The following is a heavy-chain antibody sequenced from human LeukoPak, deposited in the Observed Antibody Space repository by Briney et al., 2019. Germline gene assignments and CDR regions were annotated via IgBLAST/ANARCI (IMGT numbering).Heavy chain of an antibody. CDR3: ARSSVWYKNFDY. J-gene: IGHJ4*02. V-gene: IGHV4-34*01. CDR2: INHSGST. CDR1: GGSFSGYY. D-gene: IGHD1-1*01. Sequence: SETLSRTCAVYGGSFSGYYWSWIRQPPGKGLEWIGEINHSGSTNYNPSLKSRVTISVDTSKNQFSLKLSSVTAADTAVYYCARSSVWYKNFDYWGQGTLVTVSS.